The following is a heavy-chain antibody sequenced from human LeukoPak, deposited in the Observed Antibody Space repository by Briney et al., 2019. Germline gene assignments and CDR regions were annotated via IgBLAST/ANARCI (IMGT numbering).Heavy chain of an antibody. CDR2: ITTGGDT. Sequence: GGSLRLSCAASGFTFRSYAMSWVRQAPGKGLEWVSVITTGGDTYYADSVKGRFTISRDNSKNTLYLQLNSLRADDTGVYYCTPHLWGGTYPYYLAYWGQGTLVTVSS. CDR1: GFTFRSYA. CDR3: TPHLWGGTYPYYLAY. V-gene: IGHV3-23*01. D-gene: IGHD1-26*01. J-gene: IGHJ4*02.